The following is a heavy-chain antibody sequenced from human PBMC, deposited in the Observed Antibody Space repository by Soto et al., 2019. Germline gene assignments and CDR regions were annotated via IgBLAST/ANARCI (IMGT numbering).Heavy chain of an antibody. Sequence: TLSLTCTVSGGSISSGGYYWSWIRQHPGKGLEWIGYISYSGSTYYNPSLESRVTISVDTSKNQFSLKLSSVTAADTAVYYCARSLSYYDSSGYYLGFWFDPWGQGTLVTVSS. CDR3: ARSLSYYDSSGYYLGFWFDP. V-gene: IGHV4-31*03. CDR1: GGSISSGGYY. D-gene: IGHD3-22*01. CDR2: ISYSGST. J-gene: IGHJ5*02.